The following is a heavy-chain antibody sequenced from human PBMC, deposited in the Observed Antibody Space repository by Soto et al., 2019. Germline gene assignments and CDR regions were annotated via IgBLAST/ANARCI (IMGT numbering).Heavy chain of an antibody. Sequence: PGGSLRLSCAASGFTFSSYSMNWVRQAPGKGLEWVSSISSSSSYIYYADSVKGRFTISRDNAKNSLYLQMNSLRAEDTAVYYCTIHSGSQLLRRLVDYWGQGTLVTVSS. V-gene: IGHV3-21*01. J-gene: IGHJ4*02. CDR1: GFTFSSYS. CDR3: TIHSGSQLLRRLVDY. CDR2: ISSSSSYI. D-gene: IGHD1-26*01.